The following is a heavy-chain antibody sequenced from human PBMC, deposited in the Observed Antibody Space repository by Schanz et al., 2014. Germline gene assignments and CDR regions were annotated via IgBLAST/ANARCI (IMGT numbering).Heavy chain of an antibody. Sequence: EVQLVESGGGLVKPGDSLRLSCAASGFTFSSYTMKWVRQAPGKGLEWVSSISSTSTYLYYADSVKGRFTISRDSARNSLYLQLNSLRAEDTAVYYCARVPRRVTTRGGGSRYYFDYWGQGTLVTVSS. CDR3: ARVPRRVTTRGGGSRYYFDY. J-gene: IGHJ4*02. D-gene: IGHD4-17*01. CDR2: ISSTSTYL. CDR1: GFTFSSYT. V-gene: IGHV3-21*01.